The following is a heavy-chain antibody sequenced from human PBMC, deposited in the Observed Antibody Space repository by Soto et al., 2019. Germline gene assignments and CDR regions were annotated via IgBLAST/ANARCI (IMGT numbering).Heavy chain of an antibody. Sequence: PSETLSLTCAVYGGSFSGYYWSWIRQPPGKGLEWIGEINHSGSTYYNPSLKSRVTISVDTSKNQFSLKLSSVTAADTAVYYCARHAISLTGYQTLDYWGQGTLVTVSS. CDR3: ARHAISLTGYQTLDY. J-gene: IGHJ4*02. CDR2: INHSGST. D-gene: IGHD3-9*01. CDR1: GGSFSGYY. V-gene: IGHV4-34*01.